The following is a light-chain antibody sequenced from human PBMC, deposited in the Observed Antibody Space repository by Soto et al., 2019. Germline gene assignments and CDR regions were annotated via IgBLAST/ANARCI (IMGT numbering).Light chain of an antibody. CDR1: QGISSA. J-gene: IGKJ5*01. CDR3: QQFNSYPERIT. Sequence: AIQLTQSPSSLSASVGDRVTITCRASQGISSALAWYQQKPGKAPKLLIYDASSLESGVPSRFSGSGSGTDFILTSICLQPEDFASYYCQQFNSYPERITFGQGTRLEI. V-gene: IGKV1-13*02. CDR2: DAS.